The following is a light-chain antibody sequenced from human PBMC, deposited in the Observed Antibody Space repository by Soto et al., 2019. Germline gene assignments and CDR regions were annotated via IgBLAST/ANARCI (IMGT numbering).Light chain of an antibody. Sequence: EIVLTQSPGTLSLSLGERATLSCRASQSVSSDYVAWYRQKPGQVPTVLIYRASPRATGIPDRFSGSGSGTDFTLTISRVEPEDFAVYYCQQYGSSPLTFGGGTRVEIK. J-gene: IGKJ4*01. CDR2: RAS. CDR3: QQYGSSPLT. V-gene: IGKV3-20*01. CDR1: QSVSSDY.